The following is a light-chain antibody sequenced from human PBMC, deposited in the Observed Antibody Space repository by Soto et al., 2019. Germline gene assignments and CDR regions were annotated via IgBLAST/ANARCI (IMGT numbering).Light chain of an antibody. CDR2: DTS. CDR3: QQRNNWPLP. CDR1: QSVDNY. V-gene: IGKV3-11*01. Sequence: IVLTHSPATLSLSQWERVTLSCRASQSVDNYLAWYQQRPGQSPRLLIYDTSNRAPGIPARFSGSGSGTDFSLTISNLEPEDSAVYYCQQRNNWPLPFGGGTKVDI. J-gene: IGKJ4*01.